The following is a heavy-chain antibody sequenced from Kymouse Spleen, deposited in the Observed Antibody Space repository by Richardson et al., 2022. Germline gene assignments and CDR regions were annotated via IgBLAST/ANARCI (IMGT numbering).Heavy chain of an antibody. J-gene: IGHJ4*02. CDR2: ISSSSSYI. V-gene: IGHV3-21*03. CDR3: ARDTHDYTTTGDY. D-gene: IGHD4-11,IGHD4-11*01. Sequence: EVQLVESGGGLVKPGGSLRLSCAASGFTFSSYSMNWVRQAPGKGLEWVSSISSSSSYIYYADSVKGRFTISRDNAKNSLYLQMNSLRAEDTAVYYCARDTHDYTTTGDYWGQGTLVTVSS. CDR1: GFTFSSYS.